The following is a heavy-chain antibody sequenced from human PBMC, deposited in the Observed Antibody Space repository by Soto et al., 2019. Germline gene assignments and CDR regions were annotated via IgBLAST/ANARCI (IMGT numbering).Heavy chain of an antibody. D-gene: IGHD6-19*01. Sequence: PGGSLRLSCAVSGIPFSNCYMNWIRQAPGKGLEWISYISASGSVIHYADSVQGRFTISRDNAKNSLYLQMNSLRAEDTAVYYCARDSDSGWSLASWGQGTLVTVSS. CDR3: ARDSDSGWSLAS. V-gene: IGHV3-11*01. CDR1: GIPFSNCY. CDR2: ISASGSVI. J-gene: IGHJ4*02.